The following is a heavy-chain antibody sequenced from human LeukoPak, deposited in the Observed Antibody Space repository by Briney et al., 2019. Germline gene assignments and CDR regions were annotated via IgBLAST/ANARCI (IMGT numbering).Heavy chain of an antibody. CDR2: ISYDGSNK. Sequence: GGSLRLSCAASGFTFSSYGMHWVRQAPGKGLEWVAVISYDGSNKNYGDSVKGRFTISRDNSKNTLYLQMSSLRPEDTAVYYCAKAASRWYFDYWGQGTLVTVSS. J-gene: IGHJ4*02. CDR1: GFTFSSYG. D-gene: IGHD4-23*01. CDR3: AKAASRWYFDY. V-gene: IGHV3-30*18.